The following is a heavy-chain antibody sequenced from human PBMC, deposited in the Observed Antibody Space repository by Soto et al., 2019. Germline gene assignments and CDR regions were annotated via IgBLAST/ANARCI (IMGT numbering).Heavy chain of an antibody. D-gene: IGHD3-3*01. J-gene: IGHJ6*02. Sequence: GGSLRLSCAASGFTFSSYAMHWVRQAPGKGLEWVAVISYDGSNKYYADSVKGRFTISRDNSKNTLYLQVNSLRAEDTAVYYCARVYYDFWSGYVAGYYYYGMDVWGQGTTVTVSS. CDR1: GFTFSSYA. V-gene: IGHV3-30-3*01. CDR2: ISYDGSNK. CDR3: ARVYYDFWSGYVAGYYYYGMDV.